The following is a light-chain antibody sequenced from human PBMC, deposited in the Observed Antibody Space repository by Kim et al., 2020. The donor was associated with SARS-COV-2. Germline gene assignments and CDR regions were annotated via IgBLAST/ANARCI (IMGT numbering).Light chain of an antibody. Sequence: EIVLTQSPGTLSLSPGERATLSCRASQSVSSSYLAWYQQKPGQAPRLLIYRASSRATGIPDRFSGSGSGTDFTLTISRLEPEDFAMYYCQQYSNSRTFGQGTKVDIK. V-gene: IGKV3-20*01. CDR1: QSVSSSY. CDR3: QQYSNSRT. CDR2: RAS. J-gene: IGKJ1*01.